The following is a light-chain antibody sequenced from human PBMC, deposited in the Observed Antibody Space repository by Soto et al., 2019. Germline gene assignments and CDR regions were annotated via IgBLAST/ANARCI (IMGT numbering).Light chain of an antibody. CDR1: SSNIGAGYD. CDR2: DNR. J-gene: IGLJ2*01. V-gene: IGLV1-40*01. Sequence: QPVLTQPPSVSGAPGQRVTISCTGSSSNIGAGYDVHWYQQLPGTAPKLLIYDNRNRPSGVPDRFSGSKSGTSASLAITGLQAEDEADYYCQSYDSSLSGRVVFGGGTKVTVL. CDR3: QSYDSSLSGRVV.